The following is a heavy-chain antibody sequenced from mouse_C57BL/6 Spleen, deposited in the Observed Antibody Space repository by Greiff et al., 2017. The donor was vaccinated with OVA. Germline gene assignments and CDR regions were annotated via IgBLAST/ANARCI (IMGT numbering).Heavy chain of an antibody. D-gene: IGHD1-1*01. Sequence: QVQLQQPGAELVMPGASVKLSCKASGYTFTSYWMHWVKQRPGQGLEWIGEIDPSDSYTNYNHKFKGKSTLTVDKSSSTAYMQLSSLTSEDSAVYYCARGYYGSSAFDYWGQGTTLTVSS. V-gene: IGHV1-69*01. CDR1: GYTFTSYW. J-gene: IGHJ2*01. CDR3: ARGYYGSSAFDY. CDR2: IDPSDSYT.